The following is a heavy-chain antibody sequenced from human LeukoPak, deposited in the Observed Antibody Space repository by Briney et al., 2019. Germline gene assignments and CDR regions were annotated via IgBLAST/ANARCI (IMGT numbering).Heavy chain of an antibody. V-gene: IGHV3-23*01. D-gene: IGHD4-17*01. CDR3: AKDPNGDYLGAFDF. CDR2: ITGSGGST. J-gene: IGHJ3*01. Sequence: GGSLRLSCTGSGFAFGNYGMTWVRQPPGKGLEWVSAITGSGGSTRYTDSVTGPFTISRDNSGNTLFLQMNSLRAEDTAVYYCAKDPNGDYLGAFDFWGPGTLVTVSS. CDR1: GFAFGNYG.